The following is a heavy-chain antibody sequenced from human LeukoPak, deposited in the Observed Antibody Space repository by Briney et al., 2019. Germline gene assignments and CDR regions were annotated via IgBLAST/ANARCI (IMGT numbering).Heavy chain of an antibody. CDR1: GVTFGDYA. CDR2: IRTEAYDGAT. Sequence: SGRSLRLSCAASGVTFGDYAMSWVRQAPGKGQEWVGFIRTEAYDGATDYGASVKGRFTISRDDSKNIAYLQMNSLNTEDTAVYYCTRTFGYYYFYMDVWGKGTMVIVSS. V-gene: IGHV3-49*04. J-gene: IGHJ6*03. CDR3: TRTFGYYYFYMDV. D-gene: IGHD3-16*01.